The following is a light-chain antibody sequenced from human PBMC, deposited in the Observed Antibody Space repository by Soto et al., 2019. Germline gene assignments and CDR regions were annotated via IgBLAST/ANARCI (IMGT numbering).Light chain of an antibody. J-gene: IGKJ5*01. CDR2: GAS. Sequence: IVLTPSPGTLSLSPGDSASLSCRASQTISNSYLAWYQQKPGQAPRLLIFGASIRVKGIPDRFIGSGSGTDFTLTIRSLEPEDFAIYYCQQRANWPLTTFGHGTRLEIK. CDR3: QQRANWPLTT. CDR1: QTISNSY. V-gene: IGKV3D-20*02.